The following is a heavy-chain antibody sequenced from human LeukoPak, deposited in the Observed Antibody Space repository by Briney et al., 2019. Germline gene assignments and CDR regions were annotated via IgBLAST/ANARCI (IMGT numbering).Heavy chain of an antibody. D-gene: IGHD3-22*01. Sequence: SETLSLTCAVYGGSFSGYYWNWIRQPPGKGLEWIGEINHSGSTNYNPSLKSRVTISVDTSKNQFSLKLSSVTAADTAVYYCAYYYDSSGYYVYWGQGTLVTVSS. CDR3: AYYYDSSGYYVY. J-gene: IGHJ4*02. V-gene: IGHV4-34*01. CDR1: GGSFSGYY. CDR2: INHSGST.